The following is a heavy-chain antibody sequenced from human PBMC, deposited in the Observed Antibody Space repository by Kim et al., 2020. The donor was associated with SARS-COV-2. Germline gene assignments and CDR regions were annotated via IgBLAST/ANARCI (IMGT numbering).Heavy chain of an antibody. D-gene: IGHD5-18*01. V-gene: IGHV3-7*04. Sequence: DAGKRRFTISRVNAKNSLYLQMNSQRAEDTAVYYCAKEGYDDYYYYGMDVWGQGTTVTVSS. J-gene: IGHJ6*02. CDR3: AKEGYDDYYYYGMDV.